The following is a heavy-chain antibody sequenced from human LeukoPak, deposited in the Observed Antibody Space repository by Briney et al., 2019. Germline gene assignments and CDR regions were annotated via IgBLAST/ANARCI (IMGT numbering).Heavy chain of an antibody. CDR1: GFTFDDYA. CDR3: AKATKSGGPLDY. Sequence: PGRSLRLSCAASGFTFDDYAMPWVRQAPGKGLEWVSGISWNSGSIGYADSVKGRFTISRDNAKNSLYLQMNSLRAEDTALYYCAKATKSGGPLDYWGQGTLVTVSS. J-gene: IGHJ4*02. D-gene: IGHD6-25*01. CDR2: ISWNSGSI. V-gene: IGHV3-9*01.